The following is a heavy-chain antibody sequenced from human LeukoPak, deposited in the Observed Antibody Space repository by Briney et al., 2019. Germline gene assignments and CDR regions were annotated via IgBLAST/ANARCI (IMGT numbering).Heavy chain of an antibody. CDR1: GFTFSSYG. CDR3: ATLAATMVRGVIQDGAFDI. J-gene: IGHJ3*02. D-gene: IGHD3-10*01. CDR2: ISYDGSNK. Sequence: GSLRLSCAASGFTFSSYGMHWVRQAPGKGLEWVAVISYDGSNKYYADSVKGRFTISRDNSKNTLYLQMNSLRAEDTAVYYCATLAATMVRGVIQDGAFDIWGQGTMVTVSS. V-gene: IGHV3-30*03.